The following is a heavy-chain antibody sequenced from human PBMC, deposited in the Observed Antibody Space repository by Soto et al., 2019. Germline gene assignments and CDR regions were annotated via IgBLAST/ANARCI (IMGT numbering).Heavy chain of an antibody. Sequence: CGSMELCCASSGFTFSNYDMHWLRQVTGKGLEWVSTIGTAGDTYYPGSVKGRFTTSRENAKNSLYLQMNSLRAEDTAVYYCARGRLISLYFFDFWGQGTLVTVSS. V-gene: IGHV3-13*01. J-gene: IGHJ4*02. CDR2: IGTAGDT. CDR1: GFTFSNYD. CDR3: ARGRLISLYFFDF. D-gene: IGHD2-15*01.